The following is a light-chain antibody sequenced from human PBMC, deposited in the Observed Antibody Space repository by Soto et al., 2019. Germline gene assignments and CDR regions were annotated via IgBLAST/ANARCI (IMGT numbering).Light chain of an antibody. CDR3: QQTYSTVFT. CDR1: QTISSSY. J-gene: IGKJ3*01. Sequence: DILMTQSPSSLSASVGDRVTITCRASQTISSSYLNWYQQRPGKAPNLLIYAASSLHTGVPSRFSGSGSGTHFTFTISSLQPEDFATYYCQQTYSTVFTFGPGTKVDIK. CDR2: AAS. V-gene: IGKV1-39*01.